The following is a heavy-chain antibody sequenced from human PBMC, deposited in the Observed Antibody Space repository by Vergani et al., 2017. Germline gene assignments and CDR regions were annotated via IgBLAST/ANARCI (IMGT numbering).Heavy chain of an antibody. V-gene: IGHV3-23*04. Sequence: VQLVESGGGVVQPGRSLRLSCAASGFTFSSYGMHWVRQAPGKGLEWVSAISGSGGSTYYADSVKGRFTISRDNSKNTLYLQMNSLRAEDTAVYYCAKQGRSGSYYSSDYWGQGTLVTVSS. CDR3: AKQGRSGSYYSSDY. D-gene: IGHD1-26*01. CDR1: GFTFSSYG. J-gene: IGHJ4*02. CDR2: ISGSGGST.